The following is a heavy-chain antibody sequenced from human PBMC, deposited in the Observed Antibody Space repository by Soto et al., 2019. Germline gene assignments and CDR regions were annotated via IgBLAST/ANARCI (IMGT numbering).Heavy chain of an antibody. D-gene: IGHD3-16*02. CDR2: IKSKTDGGTT. CDR3: TTLYDYIWGSYRHSYYYYYMDV. CDR1: GFTFSNAW. V-gene: IGHV3-15*01. Sequence: PGGSLRLSCAASGFTFSNAWMSWVRQAPGKGLEWVGRIKSKTDGGTTDYAAPVKGRFTISRDDSKNTLYLQMNSLKTEDTAVYYCTTLYDYIWGSYRHSYYYYYMDVWGKGTTVTVSS. J-gene: IGHJ6*03.